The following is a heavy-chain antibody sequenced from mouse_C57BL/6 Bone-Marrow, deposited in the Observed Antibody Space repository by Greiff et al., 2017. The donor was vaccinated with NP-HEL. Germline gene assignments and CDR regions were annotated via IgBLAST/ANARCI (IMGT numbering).Heavy chain of an antibody. CDR2: IDPSDSYT. D-gene: IGHD1-1*01. CDR1: GYTFTSYW. CDR3: ARYYGSRMDY. V-gene: IGHV1-69*01. Sequence: VQLQQPGAELVMPGASVKLSCKASGYTFTSYWMHWVKQRPGQGLEWIGEIDPSDSYTNYNHKFKGKSTLTVDKSTSTAYMQLSSLTAEDSAVYYCARYYGSRMDYWGQGTSVTVSS. J-gene: IGHJ4*01.